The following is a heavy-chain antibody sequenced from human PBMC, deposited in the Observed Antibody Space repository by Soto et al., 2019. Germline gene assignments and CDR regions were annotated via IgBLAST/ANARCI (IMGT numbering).Heavy chain of an antibody. V-gene: IGHV4-34*01. CDR1: GGSSSGYY. D-gene: IGHD3-10*01. CDR3: ARVSGIYYYGMDV. J-gene: IGHJ6*02. Sequence: SETLSLTCAVYGGSSSGYYWSWIRQPPVNGLEFIREINHIVSTNYNPSLKSRVTISLYTSKNHFSLKLRSFTAADTAVYYCARVSGIYYYGMDVWGQGTTVT. CDR2: INHIVST.